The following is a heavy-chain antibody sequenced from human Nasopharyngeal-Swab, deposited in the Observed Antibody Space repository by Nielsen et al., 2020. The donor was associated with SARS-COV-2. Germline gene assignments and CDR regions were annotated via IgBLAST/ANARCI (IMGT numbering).Heavy chain of an antibody. D-gene: IGHD1-26*01. CDR2: ITSNGGST. CDR3: ARDGLVGATTGFDI. J-gene: IGHJ3*02. Sequence: IRQPPGKGLEYISGITSNGGSTYSANSVKGRFTISRDNSKNTLYLQMGSLRSEDMAVYYCARDGLVGATTGFDIWGQGTMVT. V-gene: IGHV3-64*01.